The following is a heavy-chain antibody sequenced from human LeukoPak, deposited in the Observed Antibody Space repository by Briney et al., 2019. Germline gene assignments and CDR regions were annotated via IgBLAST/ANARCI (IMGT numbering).Heavy chain of an antibody. D-gene: IGHD5-24*01. Sequence: QPGGSLRLSCAASGFTFSSYAMSWVRQAPGKGLEWVSAISGSGGSTYNADSVKGRFTISRDNSKNTLYLQMNSLRAEDTAVYYCAKLDGYEWYYYYYGMDVWGQGTTVTVSS. CDR3: AKLDGYEWYYYYYGMDV. CDR2: ISGSGGST. CDR1: GFTFSSYA. V-gene: IGHV3-23*01. J-gene: IGHJ6*02.